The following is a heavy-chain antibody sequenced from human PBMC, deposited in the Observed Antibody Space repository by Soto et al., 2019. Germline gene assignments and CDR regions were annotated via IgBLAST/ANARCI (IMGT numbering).Heavy chain of an antibody. D-gene: IGHD2-15*01. CDR1: GFTFTNSA. V-gene: IGHV1-58*01. CDR2: IIIGSGET. CDR3: AAELCSGGRCCSFDI. Sequence: QMQVVQSGPEVREPGTSVRVPCKTSGFTFTNSAVQWVRQARGQRLEWIGWIIIGSGETNYAQEHQGSITITRDISTGKAYMEMSGLRSEDTAIYYCAAELCSGGRCCSFDIWGQGTMVTVSS. J-gene: IGHJ3*02.